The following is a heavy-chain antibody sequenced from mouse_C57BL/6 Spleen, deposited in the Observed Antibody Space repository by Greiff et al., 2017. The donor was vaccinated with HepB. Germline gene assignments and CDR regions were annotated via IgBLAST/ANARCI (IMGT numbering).Heavy chain of an antibody. V-gene: IGHV5-17*01. CDR2: ISSGSSTI. J-gene: IGHJ2*01. CDR1: GFTFSDYG. CDR3: AILGRGYFDY. Sequence: EVMLVESGGGLVKPGGSLKLSCAASGFTFSDYGMHWVRQAPEKGLEWVAYISSGSSTIYYADTVKGRFTISRDNAKNTLFLQMTSLRSEDTAMYYCAILGRGYFDYWGQGTTLKVSS. D-gene: IGHD4-1*01.